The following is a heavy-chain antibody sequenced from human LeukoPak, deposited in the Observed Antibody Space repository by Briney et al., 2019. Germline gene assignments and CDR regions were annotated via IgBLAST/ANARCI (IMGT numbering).Heavy chain of an antibody. D-gene: IGHD5-12*01. CDR1: GGSISSSGYF. CDR3: ATRYCPYSGCNFFPHY. V-gene: IGHV4-39*01. CDR2: IHYSGST. Sequence: SETLSLTCTVSGGSISSSGYFWGWIRQLPGKGLERIGNIHYSGSTYYNPSLKSRVTISVDTSKNQFSLKLTSVTAADTAVYYCATRYCPYSGCNFFPHYWGQGTLVTVSS. J-gene: IGHJ4*02.